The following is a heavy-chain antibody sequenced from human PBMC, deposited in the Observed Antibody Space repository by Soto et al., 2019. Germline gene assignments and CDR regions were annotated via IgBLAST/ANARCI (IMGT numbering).Heavy chain of an antibody. CDR1: GGSFSGYY. CDR2: INHSGST. D-gene: IGHD3-10*01. J-gene: IGHJ6*02. CDR3: ARGPRILWFGELYYYYYGMDV. Sequence: PSETLSLTCAVYGGSFSGYYWSWIRQPPGKXLEWIGEINHSGSTNYNPSLKSRVTISVDTSKNQFSLKLSSVTAADTAVYYRARGPRILWFGELYYYYYGMDVWGQGTTVTVSS. V-gene: IGHV4-34*01.